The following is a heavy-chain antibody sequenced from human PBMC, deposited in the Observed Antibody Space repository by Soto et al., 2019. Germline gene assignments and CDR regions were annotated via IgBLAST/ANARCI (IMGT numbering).Heavy chain of an antibody. Sequence: GESLKISCKGSGYSFTSYWISWVRQMPGKGLEWMGRIDPSDSYTNYSPSFQGHVTISADKSISTAYLQWSSLKASDTAMYYCARRGYYDSSGYQGQRFDYWGKGPLVTVSS. D-gene: IGHD3-22*01. J-gene: IGHJ4*02. V-gene: IGHV5-10-1*01. CDR2: IDPSDSYT. CDR3: ARRGYYDSSGYQGQRFDY. CDR1: GYSFTSYW.